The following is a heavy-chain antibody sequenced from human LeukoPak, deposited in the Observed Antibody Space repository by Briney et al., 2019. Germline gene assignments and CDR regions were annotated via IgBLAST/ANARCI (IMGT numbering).Heavy chain of an antibody. D-gene: IGHD2-15*01. J-gene: IGHJ4*02. Sequence: SGGSLRLSCAASGFSFSAYWMTWVRQAPGTGLEWVANINPAGSETYYVDPVKGRLSISRDNAKNLVYLQMNSLRAEDTAVYHCARFGYVAAVDVWGQGTPVTVSS. CDR2: INPAGSET. V-gene: IGHV3-7*01. CDR3: ARFGYVAAVDV. CDR1: GFSFSAYW.